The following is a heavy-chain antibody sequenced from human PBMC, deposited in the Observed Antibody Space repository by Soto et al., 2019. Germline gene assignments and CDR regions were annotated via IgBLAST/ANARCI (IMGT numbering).Heavy chain of an antibody. CDR1: GFTFGNYW. CDR2: IKQDVGEK. D-gene: IGHD5-18*01. J-gene: IGHJ4*02. V-gene: IGHV3-7*03. Sequence: PGGSLRLSCAASGFTFGNYWMSWVRQAPGKGLEWVAYIKQDVGEKYYVDSVKGRFTISRDNAKNSLYLQMNSLRGDDTAVYYCVRDYRVSYGYGPFDYWGQGTLVTVSS. CDR3: VRDYRVSYGYGPFDY.